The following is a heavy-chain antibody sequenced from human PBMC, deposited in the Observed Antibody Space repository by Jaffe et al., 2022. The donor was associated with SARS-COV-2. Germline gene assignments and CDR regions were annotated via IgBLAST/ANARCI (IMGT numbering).Heavy chain of an antibody. Sequence: QVQLQESGPGLVKPSETLSLTCTVSGDSITDYSWSWIRQPAGKGLAWVGRISTTGNTNYNPSLKSRVTMSVDTSKNQFSLKLSSVTAADTAVYYCARVRGSTSYYYYYGMDVWGPGTTVTVSS. CDR2: ISTTGNT. CDR1: GDSITDYS. D-gene: IGHD6-6*01. J-gene: IGHJ6*02. CDR3: ARVRGSTSYYYYYGMDV. V-gene: IGHV4-4*07.